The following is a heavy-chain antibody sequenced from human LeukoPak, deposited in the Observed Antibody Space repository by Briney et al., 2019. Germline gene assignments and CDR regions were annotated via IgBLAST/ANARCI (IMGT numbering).Heavy chain of an antibody. J-gene: IGHJ4*02. CDR2: IQYDGSYK. CDR3: AKNSRGTFDY. D-gene: IGHD1-1*01. V-gene: IGHV3-30*02. CDR1: GFTLNTYW. Sequence: GGSLRLSCAGSGFTLNTYWMHWVRQAPGKGLEWVAFIQYDGSYKYNEDSVKGRFTISRDNSENTMYLQMNSLRAEDTAVYFCAKNSRGTFDYWGQGTLVTVSS.